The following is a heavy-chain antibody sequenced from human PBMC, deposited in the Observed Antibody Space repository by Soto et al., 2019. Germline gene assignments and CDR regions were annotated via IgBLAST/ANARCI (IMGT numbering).Heavy chain of an antibody. J-gene: IGHJ4*02. Sequence: GGSLRLSCTASGFTFGGYTMSWFRQAPGKGLEWVGFIRGNAYSGTTEYAASVRDRFTISRDESKSIAYLQMNSLKTEDTGVYFCSRGLYSAYETSPLSFDYWGQGTPVTVSS. CDR2: IRGNAYSGTT. CDR1: GFTFGGYT. D-gene: IGHD5-12*01. V-gene: IGHV3-49*03. CDR3: SRGLYSAYETSPLSFDY.